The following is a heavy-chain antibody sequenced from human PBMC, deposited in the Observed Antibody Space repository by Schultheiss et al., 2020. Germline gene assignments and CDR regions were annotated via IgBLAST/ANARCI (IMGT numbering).Heavy chain of an antibody. D-gene: IGHD3-22*01. Sequence: ASVKVSCKASGYTFTSYGISWVRQAPGQGLEWMGWISAYNGNTNYAQKLQGRVTMTTDTSTSTAYMELRSLRSDDTAVYYCARAANPYYYDSSGYYSAADYWGQGTLGTVCS. CDR2: ISAYNGNT. CDR1: GYTFTSYG. V-gene: IGHV1-18*01. J-gene: IGHJ4*02. CDR3: ARAANPYYYDSSGYYSAADY.